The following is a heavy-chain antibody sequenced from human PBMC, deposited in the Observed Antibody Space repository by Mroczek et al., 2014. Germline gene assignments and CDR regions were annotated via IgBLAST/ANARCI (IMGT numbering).Heavy chain of an antibody. CDR1: GYTFTSYD. V-gene: IGHV1-8*01. CDR3: ARSYPPIAKHYYYYYGMDV. D-gene: IGHD2-2*02. J-gene: IGHJ6*02. Sequence: QVQLVQSGAEVKKPGASVKVSCKASGYTFTSYDINWVRQATGQGLEWMGWMNPNSGNTGYAQKFQGRVTMTRNTSISTAYMELSSLRSEDTAVYYCARSYPPIAKHYYYYYGMDVWGQGTTVTVSS. CDR2: MNPNSGNT.